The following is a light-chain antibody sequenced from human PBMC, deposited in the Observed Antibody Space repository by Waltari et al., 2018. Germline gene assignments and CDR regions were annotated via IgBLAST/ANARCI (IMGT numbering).Light chain of an antibody. J-gene: IGLJ1*01. CDR1: SLRRYF. CDR2: GQN. CDR3: YSRNSDDFTYV. Sequence: SSELSQDPTVSVALGQAVNITCQGDSLRRYFVSWYQQKPGQATVLVSYGQNKRPSGIPDRFSGSRSGNTASLTIAGAEAADEADYYCYSRNSDDFTYVFGTGTKLTVL. V-gene: IGLV3-19*01.